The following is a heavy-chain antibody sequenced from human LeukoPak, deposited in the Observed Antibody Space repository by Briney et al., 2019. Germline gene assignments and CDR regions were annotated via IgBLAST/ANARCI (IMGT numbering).Heavy chain of an antibody. V-gene: IGHV1-69*01. CDR1: GGTFSSYA. CDR3: ARDQRIAAAGTGFGY. D-gene: IGHD6-13*01. J-gene: IGHJ4*02. CDR2: IIPIFGTA. Sequence: SVKVSCKASGGTFSSYAISWVRQAPGQGLEWMGGIIPIFGTANYAQKFQGRVTITADESTSTAYMELSSLRSEDTAVYYCARDQRIAAAGTGFGYWGQGTLVTVSS.